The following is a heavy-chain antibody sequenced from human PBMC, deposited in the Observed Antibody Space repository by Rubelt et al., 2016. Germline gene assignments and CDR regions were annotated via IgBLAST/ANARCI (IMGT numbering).Heavy chain of an antibody. J-gene: IGHJ6*02. D-gene: IGHD2-15*01. CDR1: GGSISSSSYY. V-gene: IGHV4-39*01. Sequence: QGEESGPGLVKPSETLSLTCSVSGGSISSSSYYWGWIRQPPGKGLEWIGTIYYSGTTYYNPSLKSRVTISVDTSKNQFSLKLSSVTAADTAVYSCARHSGGARQMYYYYAMDVWGQGTTVTVSS. CDR3: ARHSGGARQMYYYYAMDV. CDR2: IYYSGTT.